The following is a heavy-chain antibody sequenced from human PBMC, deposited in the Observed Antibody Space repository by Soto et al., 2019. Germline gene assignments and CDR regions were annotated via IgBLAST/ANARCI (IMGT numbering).Heavy chain of an antibody. Sequence: ESGGGVVQPGRSLRLSCAASGFTFSSYGMHWVRQAPGKGLEWVAVISYDGSNKYYADSVKGRFTISRDNSKNTLYLQMNSLRAEDTAVYYCAKGGQQQLVPDYSGQGTLVTVSS. V-gene: IGHV3-30*18. CDR2: ISYDGSNK. J-gene: IGHJ4*02. CDR3: AKGGQQQLVPDY. CDR1: GFTFSSYG. D-gene: IGHD6-13*01.